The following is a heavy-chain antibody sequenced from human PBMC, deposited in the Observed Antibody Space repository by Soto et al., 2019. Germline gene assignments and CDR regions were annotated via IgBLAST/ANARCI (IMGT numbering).Heavy chain of an antibody. J-gene: IGHJ4*02. Sequence: PGGSLILSCGVSGFPFSIYCMTWVRQAPGKGLEWVSAISGSGGSTYYADSVKGRFTISRDNSKNTLYLQMNSLRAEDTAVYYCAKEVGHANWGQGILVTVSS. CDR1: GFPFSIYC. CDR2: ISGSGGST. CDR3: AKEVGHAN. V-gene: IGHV3-23*01. D-gene: IGHD2-8*01.